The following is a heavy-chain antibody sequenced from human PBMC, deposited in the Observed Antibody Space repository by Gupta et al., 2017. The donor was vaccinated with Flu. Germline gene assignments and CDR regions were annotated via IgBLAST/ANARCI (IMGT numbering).Heavy chain of an antibody. D-gene: IGHD2-2*01. CDR2: IRSKAYGGTT. CDR3: TRFSSSTYRVFVGDY. J-gene: IGHJ4*02. V-gene: IGHV3-49*03. Sequence: EVQLVESGGGLVQPGRSLRLSCTASGFTFGDYAMSWFRQAPGKGLEWVGFIRSKAYGGTTEYAASVKGRFTISRDDSKSIAYLQMNSLKTEDTAVYYCTRFSSSTYRVFVGDYWGQGTLVTVSS. CDR1: GFTFGDYA.